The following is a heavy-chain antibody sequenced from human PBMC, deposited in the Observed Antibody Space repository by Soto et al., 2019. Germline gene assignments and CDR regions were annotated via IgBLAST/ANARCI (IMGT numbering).Heavy chain of an antibody. V-gene: IGHV4-39*01. Sequence: SETLSLTCTVSGGSISSSSYYWGWIRQPPGKGLEWIGSIYYSGSTYYNPSLKSRVTISVDTSKNQFSLKLSSVTAADTAVYYCARSLLGAAGGCDYWGQVTLVTVSS. CDR1: GGSISSSSYY. J-gene: IGHJ4*02. CDR3: ARSLLGAAGGCDY. D-gene: IGHD6-13*01. CDR2: IYYSGST.